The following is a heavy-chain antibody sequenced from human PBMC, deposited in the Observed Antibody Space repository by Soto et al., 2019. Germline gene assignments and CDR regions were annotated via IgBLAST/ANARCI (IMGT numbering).Heavy chain of an antibody. J-gene: IGHJ4*02. Sequence: SETLSLTCALYGGSFDGYYWSWIRQSPGKWLEWIGEIHHSGSTKYNPSLKSRVSLSVDTSTKQFSLKMTSMTAADRGVYYCARGVDSWSGYLFWGQGTPVNVSS. CDR2: IHHSGST. CDR3: ARGVDSWSGYLF. V-gene: IGHV4-34*01. CDR1: GGSFDGYY. D-gene: IGHD3-3*01.